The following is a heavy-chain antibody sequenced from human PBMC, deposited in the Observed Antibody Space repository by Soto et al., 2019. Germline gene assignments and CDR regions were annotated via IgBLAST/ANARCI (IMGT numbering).Heavy chain of an antibody. D-gene: IGHD3-22*01. Sequence: SVKVSCKASGGTFSSYAISWVRQAPGQGLEWMGGIIPIFGTANYAQKFQGRVTITADESTSTAYMELSSLRSEDTAVYYCASVKWDYYDSSGYYGNDAFDIWGKGTMVTVPS. J-gene: IGHJ3*02. V-gene: IGHV1-69*13. CDR3: ASVKWDYYDSSGYYGNDAFDI. CDR1: GGTFSSYA. CDR2: IIPIFGTA.